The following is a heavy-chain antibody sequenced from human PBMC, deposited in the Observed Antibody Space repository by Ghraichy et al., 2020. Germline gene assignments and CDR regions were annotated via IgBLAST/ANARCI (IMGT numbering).Heavy chain of an antibody. CDR1: GFTVSSNY. D-gene: IGHD6-13*01. Sequence: GGSLRLSCAASGFTVSSNYMSWVRQAPGKGLEWVSVIYSGGSTYYADSVKGRFTISRHNSKNTLYLQMNSLRAEDTAVYYCARDQSIAAAGGPRFDPWGQGTLVTVSS. J-gene: IGHJ5*02. V-gene: IGHV3-53*04. CDR3: ARDQSIAAAGGPRFDP. CDR2: IYSGGST.